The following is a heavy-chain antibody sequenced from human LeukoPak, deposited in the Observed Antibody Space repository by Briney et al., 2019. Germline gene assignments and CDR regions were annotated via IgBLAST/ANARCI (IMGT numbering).Heavy chain of an antibody. CDR3: AKDFFKGSGALWFGELAY. Sequence: PGRSLRLSCAASGFTFSSYGMHWVRQAPGKGLEWVAFIRYDGSNKYYADSVKGRFTISRDNSKNTLYLQMNSLRAEDTAVYYCAKDFFKGSGALWFGELAYWGQGTLVTVSS. J-gene: IGHJ4*02. CDR2: IRYDGSNK. V-gene: IGHV3-30*02. CDR1: GFTFSSYG. D-gene: IGHD3-10*01.